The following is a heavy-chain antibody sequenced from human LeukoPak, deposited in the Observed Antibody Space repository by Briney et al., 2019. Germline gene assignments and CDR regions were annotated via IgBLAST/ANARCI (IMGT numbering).Heavy chain of an antibody. CDR3: ARYPIQEVVTEGYFDY. Sequence: SETLSLTCTVSGGSISSYYWSWIRPPPGKGLEWIGYIYYSGSTNYNPSLKSRVTISVDTSKNQFSLKLSSVTAADTAVYYCARYPIQEVVTEGYFDYWGQGTLVTVSS. J-gene: IGHJ4*02. CDR1: GGSISSYY. D-gene: IGHD2-21*02. CDR2: IYYSGST. V-gene: IGHV4-59*01.